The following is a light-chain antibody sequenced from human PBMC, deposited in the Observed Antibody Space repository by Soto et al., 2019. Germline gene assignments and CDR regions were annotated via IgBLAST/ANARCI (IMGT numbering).Light chain of an antibody. CDR1: QSVNSR. CDR2: DAS. V-gene: IGKV3-15*01. CDR3: QQYNNWPWT. J-gene: IGKJ1*01. Sequence: EIVITQSPATRSVSPGERATLSCRASQSVNSRLAWYQQKPGQTPRLLIYDASTRATGIPTRFSGSGSGTDFTLTISSLQSEDFAVYYCQQYNNWPWTFGQGTKVDIK.